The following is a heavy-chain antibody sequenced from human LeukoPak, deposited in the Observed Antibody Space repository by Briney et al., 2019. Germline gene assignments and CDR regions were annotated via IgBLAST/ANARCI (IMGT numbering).Heavy chain of an antibody. J-gene: IGHJ4*02. D-gene: IGHD2-15*01. CDR3: ARADCSGASCRSLLINY. V-gene: IGHV4-34*01. CDR1: GGSFSGYY. Sequence: SETLSLTCAVYGGSFSGYYWSWIRQPPGKGLEWIGEINHSGSTNYNPSLKSRVTISVDTSKNQFSLRLSSVTAADTAVYYCARADCSGASCRSLLINYWGQGTLVAVSS. CDR2: INHSGST.